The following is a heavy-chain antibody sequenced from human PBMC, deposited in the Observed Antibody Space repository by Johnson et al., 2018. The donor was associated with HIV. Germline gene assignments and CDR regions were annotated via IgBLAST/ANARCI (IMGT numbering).Heavy chain of an antibody. V-gene: IGHV3-30*18. CDR3: AKTLRWSPNDAFDI. D-gene: IGHD4-23*01. CDR2: ISYDGSNK. Sequence: QVQLVESGGGVVQPGRSLRLSCAASGFTFSSYGMHWVRQAPGKGLEWVAVISYDGSNKYYADSVKGRFTISRDNSKNTLYLQMNSLRAEDTAVYYCAKTLRWSPNDAFDIWGQGTMVTVSS. CDR1: GFTFSSYG. J-gene: IGHJ3*02.